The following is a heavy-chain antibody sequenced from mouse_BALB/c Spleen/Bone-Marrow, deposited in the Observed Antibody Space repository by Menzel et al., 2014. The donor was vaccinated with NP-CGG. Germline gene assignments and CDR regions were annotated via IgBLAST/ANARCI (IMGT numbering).Heavy chain of an antibody. D-gene: IGHD2-14*01. Sequence: EVKLVESGPSLVKPSQTLSLPCSVTGDSITSGYWNWIRKFPGNKLEYMGYISYSGSTYYNPSLKSRISITRDTSKNQYYLQLNSVTTEDTATYYCARCWRAYYRCDAMDYWGQGTSVTVSS. V-gene: IGHV3-8*02. CDR2: ISYSGST. CDR1: GDSITSGY. CDR3: ARCWRAYYRCDAMDY. J-gene: IGHJ4*01.